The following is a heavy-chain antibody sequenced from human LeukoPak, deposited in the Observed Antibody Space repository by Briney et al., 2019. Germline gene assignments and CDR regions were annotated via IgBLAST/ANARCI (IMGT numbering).Heavy chain of an antibody. CDR1: GYSFNTYW. CDR2: IYPGDSDT. V-gene: IGHV5-51*01. D-gene: IGHD6-13*01. Sequence: GESLKISCQGSGYSFNTYWVGWVRQMPGKGLEWMGIIYPGDSDTRYSPSFQGQVTISADKSISTAYLQWSSLKASDTAMYYCARHRELAYFDYWGQGTLVTVSS. J-gene: IGHJ4*02. CDR3: ARHRELAYFDY.